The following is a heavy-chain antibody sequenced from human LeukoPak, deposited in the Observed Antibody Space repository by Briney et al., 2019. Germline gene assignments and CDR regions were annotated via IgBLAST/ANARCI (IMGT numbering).Heavy chain of an antibody. V-gene: IGHV1-24*01. CDR1: GYTLTELS. J-gene: IGHJ4*02. D-gene: IGHD3-16*01. CDR3: ATDLYD. Sequence: GASVKVSCKVSGYTLTELSMHWVRQTPGKGLEWMGGFDPEDGETIYAQKFQGRVTMTGDTSTDTAYMELSSLRSEDTAVYYCATDLYDWGQGTLVTVSS. CDR2: FDPEDGET.